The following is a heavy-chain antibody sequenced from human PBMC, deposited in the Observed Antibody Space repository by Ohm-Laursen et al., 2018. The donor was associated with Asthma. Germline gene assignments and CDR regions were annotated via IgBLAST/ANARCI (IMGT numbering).Heavy chain of an antibody. CDR1: GYTFTSYG. CDR3: AKDGDSSGWYGDY. D-gene: IGHD6-19*01. Sequence: SVKVSCKASGYTFTSYGISWVRQAPGQGLEWMGGIIPIFGTANYAQKFQGRVTITADESTSTAYMELRSLRAEDTAVYYCAKDGDSSGWYGDYWGQGTLVTVSS. V-gene: IGHV1-69*13. CDR2: IIPIFGTA. J-gene: IGHJ4*02.